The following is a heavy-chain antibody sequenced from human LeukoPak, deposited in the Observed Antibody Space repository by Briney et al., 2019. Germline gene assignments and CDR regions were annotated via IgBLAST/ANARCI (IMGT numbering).Heavy chain of an antibody. D-gene: IGHD1-7*01. CDR3: AKNWNSAFD. J-gene: IGHJ4*02. CDR1: GFTFSDYY. V-gene: IGHV3-11*04. CDR2: ISSSGSIR. Sequence: GGSLRLSCAASGFTFSDYYMSWIRQAPGKGLEWVSYISSSGSIRHYADSVKGRFTISRDSAKKSLYLQMNSLGAEDTAVYYCAKNWNSAFDWGQGTLVTVSS.